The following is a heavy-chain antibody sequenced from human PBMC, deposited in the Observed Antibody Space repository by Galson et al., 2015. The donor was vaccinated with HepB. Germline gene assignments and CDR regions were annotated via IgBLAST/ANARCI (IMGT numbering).Heavy chain of an antibody. V-gene: IGHV1-24*01. CDR1: GATFTNLA. CDR3: AVSHAILWSGESSLSYFDS. CDR2: FGPEEGGT. Sequence: SVKVSCKVSGATFTNLAMHWVRQSPLKGLEWLGGFGPEEGGTDYAQKFQGRVIMTEDTSTDTSYLELRGLTSADTAVYFCAVSHAILWSGESSLSYFDSWSQGSLVTVSS. D-gene: IGHD3-16*02. J-gene: IGHJ4*02.